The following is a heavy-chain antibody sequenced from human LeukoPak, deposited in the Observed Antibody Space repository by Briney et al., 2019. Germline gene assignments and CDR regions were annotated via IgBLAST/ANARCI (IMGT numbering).Heavy chain of an antibody. J-gene: IGHJ4*02. Sequence: SETLSLTCAVYGGSFSGYYWSWIRQPPGKGLEWIGEINHSGSANYNPSLKSRVTISVDTSKNQFSLKLSSVTAADTAVYYCASEYCSGGNCYLDIFDYWGQGTLVTVSS. CDR1: GGSFSGYY. CDR3: ASEYCSGGNCYLDIFDY. CDR2: INHSGSA. D-gene: IGHD2-15*01. V-gene: IGHV4-34*01.